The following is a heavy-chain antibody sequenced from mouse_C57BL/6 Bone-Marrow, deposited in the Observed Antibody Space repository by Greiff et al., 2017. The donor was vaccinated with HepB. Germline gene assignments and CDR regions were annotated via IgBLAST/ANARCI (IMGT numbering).Heavy chain of an antibody. J-gene: IGHJ3*01. V-gene: IGHV1-50*01. Sequence: QVHVKQPGAELVKPGASVKLSCKASGYTFTSYWMQWVKQRPGQGLEWIGEIDPSDSYTNYNQKFKGKATLTVDTSSSTAYMQLSSLTSEDSAVYYCARKGVYDGYYVLAYWGQGTLVTVSA. CDR2: IDPSDSYT. CDR1: GYTFTSYW. D-gene: IGHD2-3*01. CDR3: ARKGVYDGYYVLAY.